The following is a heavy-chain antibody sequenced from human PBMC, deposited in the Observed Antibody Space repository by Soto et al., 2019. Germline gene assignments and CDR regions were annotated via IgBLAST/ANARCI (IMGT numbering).Heavy chain of an antibody. J-gene: IGHJ4*02. D-gene: IGHD2-2*01. CDR3: ARDHVVSAVSFDH. Sequence: QVQLQESGPGLVKPSETLSLTCNVSGRSVSNSDFYWSWILQPPGKGLEWIGYIYYNGRTNYNPSLKSRVTISLDTSKNQFSLELTSVTAADTAIYYCARDHVVSAVSFDHWGQGTLVTVSS. CDR1: GRSVSNSDFY. CDR2: IYYNGRT. V-gene: IGHV4-61*08.